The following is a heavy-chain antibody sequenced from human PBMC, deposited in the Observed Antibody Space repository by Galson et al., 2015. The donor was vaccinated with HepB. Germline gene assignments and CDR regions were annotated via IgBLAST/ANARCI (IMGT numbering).Heavy chain of an antibody. CDR3: VRDWTYDFWSGYFGAFDL. CDR2: IVPFLDIT. CDR1: GGSFSRNT. D-gene: IGHD3-3*01. J-gene: IGHJ3*01. Sequence: SVKVSCKASGGSFSRNTIAWLRQAPGQGLEWMGRIVPFLDITNYAQKLRGRLTINADKSTNTAYMELSSLRPEDTAVYYCVRDWTYDFWSGYFGAFDLWGQGTLVTVSS. V-gene: IGHV1-69*04.